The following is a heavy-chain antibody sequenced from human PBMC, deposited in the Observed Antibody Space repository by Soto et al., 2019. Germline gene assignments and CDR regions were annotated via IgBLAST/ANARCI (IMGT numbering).Heavy chain of an antibody. V-gene: IGHV1-3*01. CDR1: GNSFDSFA. CDR3: ASAKYDYIWGSYHPFDQ. CDR2: INVGDDKT. J-gene: IGHJ4*02. Sequence: QVQLVQSGAEVKKPGASVRLSCKVSGNSFDSFAVHWVRQTPGQRPEWMGRINVGDDKTKYSEKFQGRVIVSYDTSSTTAYMELRALSSEDTAVYYCASAKYDYIWGSYHPFDQWAQGAQVTLAS. D-gene: IGHD3-16*02.